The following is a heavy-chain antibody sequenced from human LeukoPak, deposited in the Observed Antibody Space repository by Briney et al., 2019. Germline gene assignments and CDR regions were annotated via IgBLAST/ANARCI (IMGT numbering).Heavy chain of an antibody. CDR3: ARGIVAVPAAMGLSWFDP. V-gene: IGHV1-46*03. J-gene: IGHJ5*02. CDR2: INPSGGST. Sequence: ASVKVSCKASGYTFTSYYMHWVRQAPGQGLEWMGIINPSGGSTSYAQKFQGRVTMTRDTSTSTVYMELSSLRSEDTAVYYCARGIVAVPAAMGLSWFDPWGQGTLVTVSS. D-gene: IGHD2-2*01. CDR1: GYTFTSYY.